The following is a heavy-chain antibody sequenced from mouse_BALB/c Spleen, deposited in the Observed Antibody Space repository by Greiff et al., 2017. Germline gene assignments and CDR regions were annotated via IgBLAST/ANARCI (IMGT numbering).Heavy chain of an antibody. D-gene: IGHD2-3*01. CDR2: ISYDGSN. J-gene: IGHJ2*01. CDR1: GYSITSGYY. CDR3: AREFYDGFDY. Sequence: EVKLQESGPGLVKPSQSLSLTCSVTGYSITSGYYWNWIRQFPGNKLEWMGYISYDGSNNYNPSLKNRISITRDTSKNQFFLKLNSVTTEDTATYYCAREFYDGFDYWGQGTTLTVSS. V-gene: IGHV3-6*02.